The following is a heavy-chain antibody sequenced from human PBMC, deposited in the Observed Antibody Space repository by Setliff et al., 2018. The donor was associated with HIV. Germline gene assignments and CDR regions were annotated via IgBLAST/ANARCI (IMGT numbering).Heavy chain of an antibody. Sequence: GGSLRLSCAASGFNFKTYGMTWVRQAPGKGLDWVAHIGSSNHGIHYTASVQGQFTVSRDNANNLLFLQMNNLRDEDTAVYYCASFSGDYGYWGHGTQVTVSS. V-gene: IGHV3-48*02. CDR1: GFNFKTYG. CDR3: ASFSGDYGY. J-gene: IGHJ4*01. D-gene: IGHD3-10*01. CDR2: IGSSNHGI.